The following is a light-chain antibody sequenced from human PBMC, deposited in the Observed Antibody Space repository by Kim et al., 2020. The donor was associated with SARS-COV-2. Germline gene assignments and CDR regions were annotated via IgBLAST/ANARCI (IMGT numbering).Light chain of an antibody. V-gene: IGLV3-1*01. Sequence: SYELTQPPSVSVSPGQTASITCSGDKLGDKYACWYQQKPGQSPVVVIYQDKKRPSGIPERFSGSNSGNTATLTISGTQAMDEADYYCQAWDRSTAVFGGGTQLTVL. CDR2: QDK. J-gene: IGLJ3*02. CDR3: QAWDRSTAV. CDR1: KLGDKY.